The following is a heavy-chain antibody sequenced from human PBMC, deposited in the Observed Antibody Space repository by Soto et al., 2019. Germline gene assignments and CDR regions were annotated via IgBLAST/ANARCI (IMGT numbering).Heavy chain of an antibody. CDR3: VSGSRNWYGIDY. V-gene: IGHV3-74*01. D-gene: IGHD6-13*01. CDR2: INTDGSST. J-gene: IGHJ4*02. CDR1: GFTFSAHW. Sequence: EVQLVESGGGLVQPGGSLRLSCAASGFTFSAHWFHWVRQVPGKGLLWVSRINTDGSSTNYADSVEGRFTISRDNAQDTVYLQMNSLRGEGTAVYYCVSGSRNWYGIDYWGQGTLVTVSS.